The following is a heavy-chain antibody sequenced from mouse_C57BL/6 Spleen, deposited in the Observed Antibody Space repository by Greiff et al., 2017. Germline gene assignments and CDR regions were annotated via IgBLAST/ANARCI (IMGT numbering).Heavy chain of an antibody. V-gene: IGHV1-81*01. CDR1: GYTFTSYG. Sequence: VQLQQSGAELARPGASVKLSCKASGYTFTSYGISWVKQRTGQGLEWIGEIYPRSGNTYYNEKFKGKAILTADKSSSTAYMELRSLTSEDTAVYFCAREGAVSFAYWGQGTLVTVSA. J-gene: IGHJ3*01. CDR3: AREGAVSFAY. D-gene: IGHD3-3*01. CDR2: IYPRSGNT.